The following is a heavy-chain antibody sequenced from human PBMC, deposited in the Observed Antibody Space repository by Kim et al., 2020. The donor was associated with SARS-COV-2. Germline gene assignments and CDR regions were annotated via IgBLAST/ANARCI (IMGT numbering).Heavy chain of an antibody. CDR3: AKGVGCSVWDL. CDR2: RT. V-gene: IGHV3-23*01. D-gene: IGHD1-20*01. J-gene: IGHJ5*02. Sequence: RTYVVDSVKGRFTISRDNSKNTLYLQMSTLRADDTAVYYCAKGVGCSVWDLWGQGTLVTVAS.